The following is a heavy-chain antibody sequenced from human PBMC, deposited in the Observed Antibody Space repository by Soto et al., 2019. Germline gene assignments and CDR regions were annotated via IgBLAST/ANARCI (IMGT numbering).Heavy chain of an antibody. V-gene: IGHV1-69*02. Sequence: QVQLVQSGAEVKKPGSSVKVSCKASGGTFSSYTISWVRQAPGQGLEWMGRIIPILGIANYAQKFQGRVTITADXXTXTXFMELSSLRSEDTAVYYCARGIAAATSYYYSYGMDVWGQGTTVTVSS. CDR3: ARGIAAATSYYYSYGMDV. CDR2: IIPILGIA. J-gene: IGHJ6*02. CDR1: GGTFSSYT. D-gene: IGHD6-13*01.